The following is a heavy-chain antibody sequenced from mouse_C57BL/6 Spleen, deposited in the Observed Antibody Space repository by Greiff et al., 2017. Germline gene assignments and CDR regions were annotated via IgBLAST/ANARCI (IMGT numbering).Heavy chain of an antibody. V-gene: IGHV1-62-2*01. CDR3: ARDEDRDDYDRDWFAY. D-gene: IGHD2-4*01. J-gene: IGHJ3*01. CDR2: FYPGSGSI. CDR1: GYTFTEYT. Sequence: QVQLQQSGAELVKPGASVKLSCKASGYTFTEYTIHWVKQRSGQGLEWIGWFYPGSGSIKYNEKFKDKATLTADKSSSTAYMELSRLTSEDSAVYFCARDEDRDDYDRDWFAYWGQGTLVTVSA.